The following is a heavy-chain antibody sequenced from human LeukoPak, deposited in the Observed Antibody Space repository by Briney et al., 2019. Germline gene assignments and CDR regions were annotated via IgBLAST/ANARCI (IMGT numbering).Heavy chain of an antibody. CDR3: AKEGYSYGYVDY. CDR1: GFTFSSYG. CDR2: ISYDGSNK. V-gene: IGHV3-30*18. J-gene: IGHJ4*02. Sequence: PGGSLRLSCAASGFTFSSYGMHWVRQAPGKGLEWVAVISYDGSNKYYADSVKGRFTISRDNSKNTLYLQMNSLRAEDTAVYYCAKEGYSYGYVDYWGQGTLVSVPS. D-gene: IGHD5-18*01.